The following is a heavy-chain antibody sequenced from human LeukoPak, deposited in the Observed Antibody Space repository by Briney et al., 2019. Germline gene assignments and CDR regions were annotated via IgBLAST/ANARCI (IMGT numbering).Heavy chain of an antibody. CDR2: MNPNSGNT. CDR1: GYTFTSYD. D-gene: IGHD2-8*01. V-gene: IGHV1-8*01. Sequence: GASVKVSCKASGYTFTSYDINWVRQATGQGLEWMGWMNPNSGNTGYAQKFQGRVTMTRNTSISTAYMELSSLRSEDTAVYYCASNVKVVGAFDIWGQGTMVTVSS. CDR3: ASNVKVVGAFDI. J-gene: IGHJ3*02.